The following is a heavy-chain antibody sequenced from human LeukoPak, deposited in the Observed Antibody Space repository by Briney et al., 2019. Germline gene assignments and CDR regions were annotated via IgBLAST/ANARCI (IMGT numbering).Heavy chain of an antibody. V-gene: IGHV1-2*06. D-gene: IGHD7-27*01. CDR1: GYAFTGYY. CDR2: INPNRGGT. Sequence: ASVKVSCKASGYAFTGYYIHWVRQAPGQGLEWLGRINPNRGGTNYAQKFQDRVTMTRDTSISTAYMDLNRLRFDDTAVHYCAREVSGDPGGYWGQGTLVTVSS. CDR3: AREVSGDPGGY. J-gene: IGHJ4*02.